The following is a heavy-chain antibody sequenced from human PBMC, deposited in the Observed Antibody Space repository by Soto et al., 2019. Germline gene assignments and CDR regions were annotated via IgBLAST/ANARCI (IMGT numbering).Heavy chain of an antibody. J-gene: IGHJ6*02. D-gene: IGHD3-10*01. CDR2: IYHSGST. CDR3: ARAPDYYGSGYYYYGMDV. Sequence: PSETLSLTCTVSGGSITSGDYYWSWIRQPPGKGLEWIGYIYHSGSTYYNPSLKSRVTISVDRSKNQFSLKLSSVTAADTAVYYCARAPDYYGSGYYYYGMDVWGQGTTVTVSS. CDR1: GGSITSGDYY. V-gene: IGHV4-30-4*02.